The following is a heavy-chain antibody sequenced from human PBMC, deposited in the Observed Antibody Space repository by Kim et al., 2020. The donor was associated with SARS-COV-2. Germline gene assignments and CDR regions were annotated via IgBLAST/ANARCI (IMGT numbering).Heavy chain of an antibody. Sequence: NYSPALKSRVTISVDTSKNQFSLKLSSVTAADTAVYYCARGNAVTTGGGYWGQGTLVTVSS. D-gene: IGHD4-17*01. J-gene: IGHJ4*02. CDR3: ARGNAVTTGGGY. V-gene: IGHV4-34*01.